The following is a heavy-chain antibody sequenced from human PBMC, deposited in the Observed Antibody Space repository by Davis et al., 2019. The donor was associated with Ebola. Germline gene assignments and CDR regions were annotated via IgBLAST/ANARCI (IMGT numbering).Heavy chain of an antibody. CDR2: IWYDGSNK. D-gene: IGHD3-9*01. V-gene: IGHV3-30*04. CDR1: GFTFSSYA. CDR3: AKAPGVIIMWGWFDP. Sequence: GESLKISCAASGFTFSSYAMHWVRQAPGKGLEWVAVIWYDGSNKYYADSVKGRFTISRDNSKNTLYLQMNSLRAEDTAVYYCAKAPGVIIMWGWFDPWGQGTLVTVSS. J-gene: IGHJ5*02.